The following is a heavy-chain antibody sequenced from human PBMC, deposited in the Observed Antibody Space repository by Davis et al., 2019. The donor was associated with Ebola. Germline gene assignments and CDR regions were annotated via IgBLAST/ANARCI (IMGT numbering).Heavy chain of an antibody. D-gene: IGHD3-10*01. CDR3: ARDRRGRGDAFDI. CDR2: ISSNGGSI. V-gene: IGHV3-64*04. CDR1: GFTFSSYA. J-gene: IGHJ3*02. Sequence: GESLKISCAASGFTFSSYAMHWVRQAPGKGLEYVSAISSNGGSIYYADSVKGRFTISRDNAKNSLYLQMNSLRAEDTAVYYCARDRRGRGDAFDIWGQGTMVTVSS.